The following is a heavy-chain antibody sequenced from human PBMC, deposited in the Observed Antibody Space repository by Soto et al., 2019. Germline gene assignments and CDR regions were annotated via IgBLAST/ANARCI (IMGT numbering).Heavy chain of an antibody. CDR3: ARRFDTSGYSPRDAFDI. J-gene: IGHJ3*02. CDR1: GNSFSNYW. D-gene: IGHD3-22*01. Sequence: GESLKISCKGSGNSFSNYWIAWVRQMPGKGLEWMGIIDPGDSEARYNPTFQGQVTISADKAISTAYLQWSRLKASDTAMYYCARRFDTSGYSPRDAFDIWGQGTMVTVSS. V-gene: IGHV5-51*01. CDR2: IDPGDSEA.